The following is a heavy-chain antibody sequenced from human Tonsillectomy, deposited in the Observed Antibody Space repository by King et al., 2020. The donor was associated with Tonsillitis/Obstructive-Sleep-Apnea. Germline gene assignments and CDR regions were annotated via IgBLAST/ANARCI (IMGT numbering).Heavy chain of an antibody. Sequence: QLQESGPGLVKPSETLSLTCTVSGGSISSYYWSWIRQPPGKGLEWIGYIYYSGSTNYNPSLKSRVTISVDTSKNQFSLKLSSVTAADTAVYYCAREGGSYSLYYYGMDVWGQGTTVTVSS. J-gene: IGHJ6*02. CDR1: GGSISSYY. CDR3: AREGGSYSLYYYGMDV. V-gene: IGHV4-59*01. CDR2: IYYSGST. D-gene: IGHD1-26*01.